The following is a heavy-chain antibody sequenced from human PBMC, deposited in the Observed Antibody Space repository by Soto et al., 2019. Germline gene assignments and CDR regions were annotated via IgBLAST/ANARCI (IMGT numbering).Heavy chain of an antibody. V-gene: IGHV3-30*18. Sequence: GGSLRLSCAASGFTFSSYGMHWVRQAPGKGLEWVAVISYDGSNKYYADSVKGRFTISRDNSKNTLYLQMNSLRAEDTAVYYCAKDQGLYETSYYFDYWGQGTLVTVSS. CDR1: GFTFSSYG. CDR2: ISYDGSNK. J-gene: IGHJ4*02. D-gene: IGHD5-12*01. CDR3: AKDQGLYETSYYFDY.